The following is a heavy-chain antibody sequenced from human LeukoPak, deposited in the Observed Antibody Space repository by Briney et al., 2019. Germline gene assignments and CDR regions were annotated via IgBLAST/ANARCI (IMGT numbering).Heavy chain of an antibody. CDR2: IWYDGSKK. Sequence: PGGSLRLSCAASGFPFSNYGMQWVRQAPGQGLEWVAVIWYDGSKKYYADSVKGRFIISRGDSKNTLYLQMNSLRAEDTALHFCAKSVSLAPGNAIDIWGQGIMVTVSS. CDR3: AKSVSLAPGNAIDI. D-gene: IGHD1-1*01. V-gene: IGHV3-33*06. CDR1: GFPFSNYG. J-gene: IGHJ3*02.